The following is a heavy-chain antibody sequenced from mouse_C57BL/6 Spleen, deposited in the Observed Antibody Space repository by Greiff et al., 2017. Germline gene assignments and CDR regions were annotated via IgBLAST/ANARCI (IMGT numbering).Heavy chain of an antibody. J-gene: IGHJ3*01. CDR1: GFTFSDFY. V-gene: IGHV7-1*01. CDR2: SRNKANDYTT. D-gene: IGHD2-4*01. CDR3: ARGGGDDYAAY. Sequence: EVQVVESGGGLVQSGRSLRLSCATSGFTFSDFYMEWVRQAPGKGLEWIAASRNKANDYTTEYSASVKGRFIVSRDTSQSILYLQMNALRAADTAIDYGARGGGDDYAAYWGQGTLVTVSA.